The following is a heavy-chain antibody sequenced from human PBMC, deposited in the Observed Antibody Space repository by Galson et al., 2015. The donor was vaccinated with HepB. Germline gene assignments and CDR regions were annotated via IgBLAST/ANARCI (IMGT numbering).Heavy chain of an antibody. CDR1: GGTFSSYA. CDR3: ASPYPPGDIVVVPAAILPRAFDI. V-gene: IGHV1-69*13. J-gene: IGHJ3*02. D-gene: IGHD2-2*02. CDR2: IIPIFGTA. Sequence: SVKVSCKASGGTFSSYAISWVRQAPGQGLEWMGGIIPIFGTANYAQKFQGRVTITADESTSTAYMELSSLRSEDTAVYYCASPYPPGDIVVVPAAILPRAFDIWGQGTMVTVSS.